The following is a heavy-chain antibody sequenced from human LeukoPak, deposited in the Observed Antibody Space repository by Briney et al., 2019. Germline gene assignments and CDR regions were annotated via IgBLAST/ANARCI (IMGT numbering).Heavy chain of an antibody. J-gene: IGHJ4*02. D-gene: IGHD6-13*01. Sequence: PSETPSLTCAVYGGSFSGYYWSWIRQPPGKGLEWIGEINHSGSTNYNPSLKSRVTISVDTSKNQFSLKLSSVTAADTAVYYCARDWRVAAAGFYDYWGQGTLVTVSS. CDR2: INHSGST. CDR3: ARDWRVAAAGFYDY. V-gene: IGHV4-34*01. CDR1: GGSFSGYY.